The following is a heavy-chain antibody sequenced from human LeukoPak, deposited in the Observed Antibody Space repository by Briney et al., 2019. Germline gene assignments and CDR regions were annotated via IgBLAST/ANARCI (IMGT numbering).Heavy chain of an antibody. CDR1: GFSFTSYW. D-gene: IGHD6-13*01. J-gene: IGHJ6*04. V-gene: IGHV5-10-1*01. CDR3: ARNPSGYSSRYHYYGMDV. Sequence: GESLKISCKGSGFSFTSYWISWVRQMPGKGLEWMGRIDPSDSYTNYSPSFQGHVTISADKSISTAYLQWSNLKASDTAMYYCARNPSGYSSRYHYYGMDVWGKGTTVTVSS. CDR2: IDPSDSYT.